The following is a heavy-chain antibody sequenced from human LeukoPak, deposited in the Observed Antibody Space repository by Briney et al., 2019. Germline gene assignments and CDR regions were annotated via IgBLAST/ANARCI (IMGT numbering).Heavy chain of an antibody. CDR3: TRDSGTYNWFDP. Sequence: GGSLRLSCAASGFNVSGNYMSWVRQAPGKGLEWVGQIDKKDKGYATATAYAASVKGRFTISRDDSINTAYLQMKSLKTEDTALYYCTRDSGTYNWFDPWGQGTLVTVSS. J-gene: IGHJ5*02. CDR2: IDKKDKGYATAT. CDR1: GFNVSGNY. D-gene: IGHD1-26*01. V-gene: IGHV3-73*01.